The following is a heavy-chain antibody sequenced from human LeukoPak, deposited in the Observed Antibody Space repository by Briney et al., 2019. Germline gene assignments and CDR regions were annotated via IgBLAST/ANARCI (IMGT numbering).Heavy chain of an antibody. J-gene: IGHJ4*02. V-gene: IGHV3-64*01. D-gene: IGHD2-15*01. CDR1: GFTFSTSA. Sequence: PGGSLRLSCAASGFTFSTSAMLWVRQAPGKGLECVSGISSNGGNTHYANSVKGRFTISRDNSKSTLYLQMRSLRAEDMAVYYCARASYWSGGSCDSANWGQGTLVTVSS. CDR3: ARASYWSGGSCDSAN. CDR2: ISSNGGNT.